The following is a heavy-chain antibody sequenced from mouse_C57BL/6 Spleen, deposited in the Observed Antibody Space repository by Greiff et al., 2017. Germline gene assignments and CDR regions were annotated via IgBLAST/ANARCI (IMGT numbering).Heavy chain of an antibody. V-gene: IGHV1-81*01. Sequence: QVQLKESGAELARPGASVKLSCKASGYTFTSYGISWVKQRTGQGLEWIGEIYPRSGNTYYNEKFKGKATLTADKSSSTAYMELRSLTSEDSAVYFCAASEDYWGQGTTLTVSS. CDR1: GYTFTSYG. CDR2: IYPRSGNT. J-gene: IGHJ2*01. CDR3: AASEDY.